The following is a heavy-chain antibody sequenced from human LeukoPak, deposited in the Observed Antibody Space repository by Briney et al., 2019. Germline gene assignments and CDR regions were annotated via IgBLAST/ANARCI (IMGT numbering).Heavy chain of an antibody. V-gene: IGHV1-2*02. CDR3: ERDAHNRYWLDP. D-gene: IGHD5-24*01. J-gene: IGHJ5*02. Sequence: ASVRLSCKTFGYTFIDYYLHWVRQAPGQGLEWMGWINPSSGVGSPAQKFQGRVTMTRDTSISTAYMEISGLRSDDTAEYFCERDAHNRYWLDPWGQGTLVTVSS. CDR1: GYTFIDYY. CDR2: INPSSGVG.